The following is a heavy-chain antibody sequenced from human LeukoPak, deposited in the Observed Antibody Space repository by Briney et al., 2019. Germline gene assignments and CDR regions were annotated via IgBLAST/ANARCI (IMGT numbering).Heavy chain of an antibody. V-gene: IGHV3-53*05. Sequence: PGGSLRLSCAASGFTVSSNYMSWVRQAPGKRLEWVSIIYSGGNTFYADSVKGRFTISRDNSKNTLYLQMNSLRAEDTAVYYCAKADVYDYGDYFDYWGQGTLVTVSS. J-gene: IGHJ4*02. CDR2: IYSGGNT. CDR1: GFTVSSNY. CDR3: AKADVYDYGDYFDY. D-gene: IGHD4-17*01.